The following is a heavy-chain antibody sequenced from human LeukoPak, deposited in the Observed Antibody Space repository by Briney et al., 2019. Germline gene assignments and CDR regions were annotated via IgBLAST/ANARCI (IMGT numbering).Heavy chain of an antibody. Sequence: GGSLRLSCAASGFTFSSYGMHSVRQAPGKGLEWVAVIWYDGSNKYYADSVKGRFTTSRDNSKNTLYLQMNSLRAEDTAVYYCARDYSSSWTANPPYYYYYGMDVWGQGTTVTVSS. D-gene: IGHD6-13*01. V-gene: IGHV3-33*01. CDR2: IWYDGSNK. CDR3: ARDYSSSWTANPPYYYYYGMDV. J-gene: IGHJ6*02. CDR1: GFTFSSYG.